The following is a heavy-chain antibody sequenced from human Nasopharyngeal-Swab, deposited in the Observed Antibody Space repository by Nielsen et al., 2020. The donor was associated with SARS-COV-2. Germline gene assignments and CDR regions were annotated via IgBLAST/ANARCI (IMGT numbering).Heavy chain of an antibody. CDR3: ARDLWLETDYYYRGMDV. J-gene: IGHJ6*02. Sequence: SVKVSCKASGGTFSSYAITRVRQAPGQGLEWMGRIIPILDIGRYAQKFQGRVTITADKSTNTAYMELSSLTSEDTAVYYCARDLWLETDYYYRGMDVWGQGTTVTVSS. D-gene: IGHD6-19*01. CDR1: GGTFSSYA. CDR2: IIPILDIG. V-gene: IGHV1-69*04.